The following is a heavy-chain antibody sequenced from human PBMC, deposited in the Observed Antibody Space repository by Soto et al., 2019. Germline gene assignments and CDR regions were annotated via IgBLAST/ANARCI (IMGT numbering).Heavy chain of an antibody. CDR1: GGSISSSNW. CDR2: IYHSGST. CDR3: ARAXGGDWPSLDYYYYGMDV. Sequence: SETLSLTCAVSGGSISSSNWWSGVRQPPGKGLEWIGEIYHSGSTNYNPSLKSRVTISVDKSKNQFSLKLSSVTAADTAVYYCARAXGGDWPSLDYYYYGMDVWGQGTTVTVSS. D-gene: IGHD3-10*01. V-gene: IGHV4-4*02. J-gene: IGHJ6*02.